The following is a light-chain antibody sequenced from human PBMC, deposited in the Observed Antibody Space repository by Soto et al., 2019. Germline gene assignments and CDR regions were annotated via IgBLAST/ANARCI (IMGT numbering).Light chain of an antibody. V-gene: IGLV1-44*01. J-gene: IGLJ3*02. CDR3: ATWDDSLNSPV. Sequence: QSVLTQPPSASGTPGQRVIISCFGSSANIGSNSVIWYQQLPGTAPKLLIYSDNQRPSGVPARFSVSQSGTSASLAVSGLQSEDEAEYSCATWDDSLNSPVLGGGTKLTVL. CDR1: SANIGSNS. CDR2: SDN.